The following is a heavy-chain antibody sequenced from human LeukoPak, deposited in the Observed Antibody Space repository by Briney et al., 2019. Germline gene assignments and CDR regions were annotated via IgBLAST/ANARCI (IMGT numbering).Heavy chain of an antibody. CDR3: ARDGLHNWNDLYFDY. J-gene: IGHJ4*02. CDR2: INPSGGST. D-gene: IGHD1-20*01. V-gene: IGHV1-46*01. CDR1: GDTFTSYY. Sequence: APVKVSCKASGDTFTSYYMHWVRQAPGQGVEWMGLINPSGGSTIYAQKFQGRDTMTRDTSTSTVYMELSSLRSEDTAVYYCARDGLHNWNDLYFDYWGQGTLVTVSS.